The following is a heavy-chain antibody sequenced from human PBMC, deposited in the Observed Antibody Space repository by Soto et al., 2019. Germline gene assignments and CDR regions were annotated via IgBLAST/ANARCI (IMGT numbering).Heavy chain of an antibody. CDR2: ISGSGGST. V-gene: IGHV3-23*01. J-gene: IGHJ3*02. D-gene: IGHD2-15*01. Sequence: PGGSLRLSCAASGFTFSSDWMRWVRQAPGKGLEWVSAISGSGGSTYYADSVKGRFTISRDNSKNTLYLQMNSLRAEDTAVYYCAKNRPAHITPDAFDIWGQGTMVTVSS. CDR1: GFTFSSDW. CDR3: AKNRPAHITPDAFDI.